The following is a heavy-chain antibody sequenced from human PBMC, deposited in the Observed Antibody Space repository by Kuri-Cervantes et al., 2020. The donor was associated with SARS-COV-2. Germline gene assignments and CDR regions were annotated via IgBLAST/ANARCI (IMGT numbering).Heavy chain of an antibody. Sequence: GGSLRLSCAASGFTFSSYGMYWVRQAPGKGLEYVSAISSNGDSTYYADSVKGRFTMSRDNSKNTLYLQMGSLRAEDMAVYYCARVSRSGYLDYWGQGTLVTVSS. CDR3: ARVSRSGYLDY. CDR2: ISSNGDST. J-gene: IGHJ4*02. V-gene: IGHV3-64*02. D-gene: IGHD3-3*01. CDR1: GFTFSSYG.